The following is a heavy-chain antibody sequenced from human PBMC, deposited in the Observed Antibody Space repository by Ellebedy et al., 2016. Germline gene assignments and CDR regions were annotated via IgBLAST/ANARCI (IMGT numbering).Heavy chain of an antibody. CDR1: GGSFSGYY. CDR2: INHSGIT. CDR3: ARQSAYCSSTSCYKGLGYSYGLDY. V-gene: IGHV4-34*01. D-gene: IGHD2-2*01. Sequence: SETLSLTXAVFGGSFSGYYWTWIRQPPGKGLEWIGEINHSGITKYNPSLKSRVTISVDTSKNQFSLKLSSVTAADTAVYYCARQSAYCSSTSCYKGLGYSYGLDYWGQGTLVTVSS. J-gene: IGHJ4*02.